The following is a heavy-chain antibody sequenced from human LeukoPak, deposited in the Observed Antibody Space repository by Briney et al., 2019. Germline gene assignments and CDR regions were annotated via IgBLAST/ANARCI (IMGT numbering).Heavy chain of an antibody. J-gene: IGHJ6*03. CDR1: GYSFTSYW. D-gene: IGHD6-19*01. Sequence: GASLKISCKGSGYSFTSYWIGWVRQMPGKGPEWMGIIYPGDSDTRYSPSFQGQVTISADKSISTAYLQWSSLKASDTAMYYCARQGSGWSYYYYYYMDVWGKGTTVTVSS. CDR2: IYPGDSDT. V-gene: IGHV5-51*01. CDR3: ARQGSGWSYYYYYYMDV.